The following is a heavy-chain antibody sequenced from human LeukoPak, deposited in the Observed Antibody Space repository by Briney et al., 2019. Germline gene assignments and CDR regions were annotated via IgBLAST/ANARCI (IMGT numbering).Heavy chain of an antibody. V-gene: IGHV4-38-2*02. CDR3: AREREWIQLPAMRTYYYMDV. Sequence: PSETLSLTCTVSSYSISSGYYWGWIRQPPGKGLEWIGSIYHSGSTYYNPSLKSRVTISVDTSKNQFSLKLSSVTAADTAVYYCAREREWIQLPAMRTYYYMDVWGRGTTVTVSS. CDR2: IYHSGST. CDR1: SYSISSGYY. D-gene: IGHD5-18*01. J-gene: IGHJ6*03.